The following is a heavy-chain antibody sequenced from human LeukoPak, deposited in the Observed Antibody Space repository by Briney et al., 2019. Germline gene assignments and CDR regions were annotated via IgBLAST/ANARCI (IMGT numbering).Heavy chain of an antibody. D-gene: IGHD5-12*01. J-gene: IGHJ4*02. V-gene: IGHV3-7*01. CDR1: EFSFSAAW. CDR2: IKNDGSDK. CDR3: VNLGYSD. Sequence: PGGSLRLSCEASEFSFSAAWMTWVRQAPGKGLEWVATIKNDGSDKYYVDSVKGRFTLSRDNAKNLVYLQMSSLRVEDTAVYYCVNLGYSDGGQGTLVTVSS.